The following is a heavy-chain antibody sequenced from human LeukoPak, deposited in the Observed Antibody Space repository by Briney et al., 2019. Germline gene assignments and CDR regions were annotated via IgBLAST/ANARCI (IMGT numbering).Heavy chain of an antibody. J-gene: IGHJ4*02. CDR2: ISSSSSTI. V-gene: IGHV3-48*02. D-gene: IGHD4-17*01. CDR1: GFTFSSYR. Sequence: GGSLRLSCAASGFTFSSYRMNWVRQAPGKGLEWVSYISSSSSTIYYADSVKGRFTISRDSAKHLLYMQMNRLADEDTAVYYCARGYYGDYLFDSWGQGTLVTVSS. CDR3: ARGYYGDYLFDS.